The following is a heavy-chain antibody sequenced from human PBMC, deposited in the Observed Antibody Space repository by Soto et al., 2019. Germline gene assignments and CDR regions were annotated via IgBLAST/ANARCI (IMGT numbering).Heavy chain of an antibody. V-gene: IGHV3-7*03. CDR1: GFTFSSYW. D-gene: IGHD6-19*01. J-gene: IGHJ4*02. CDR3: AREQWLPHYYFDY. CDR2: IKQDGSGK. Sequence: GVLRLSCAASGFTFSSYWMSWVRQAPGKGLEWVANIKQDGSGKYYVDSVKGRFTISRDNAKNSLCLQMNSLRAEDTAVYYCAREQWLPHYYFDYWGQGTLVTVSS.